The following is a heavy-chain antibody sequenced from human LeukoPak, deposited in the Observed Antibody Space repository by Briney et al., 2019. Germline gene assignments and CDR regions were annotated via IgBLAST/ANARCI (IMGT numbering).Heavy chain of an antibody. D-gene: IGHD6-13*01. V-gene: IGHV1-24*01. J-gene: IGHJ6*03. CDR2: FDPEDGET. CDR1: GYTLTELS. CDR3: ATGRGIAAAGPYTYYYYYYVDV. Sequence: ASVKVSCKVSGYTLTELSMHWVRQAPGKGLEWMGGFDPEDGETIYAQKFQGRVTMTEDTSTDTAYMELSSLRSEDTAVYYCATGRGIAAAGPYTYYYYYYVDVWGKGTTVTDPS.